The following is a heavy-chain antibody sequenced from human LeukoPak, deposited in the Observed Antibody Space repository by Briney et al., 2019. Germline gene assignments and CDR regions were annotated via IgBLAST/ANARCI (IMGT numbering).Heavy chain of an antibody. Sequence: SVKVSCKASGGTFSSYTISWVRQAPGQGLEWMGRIIPILGIANYAQKFQGRGTITADKSTSTAYMELSSLRSEDTAVYYCARDTSHYCSGGSCYLNWFDPWGQGTLVTVSS. CDR2: IIPILGIA. CDR3: ARDTSHYCSGGSCYLNWFDP. CDR1: GGTFSSYT. D-gene: IGHD2-15*01. V-gene: IGHV1-69*04. J-gene: IGHJ5*02.